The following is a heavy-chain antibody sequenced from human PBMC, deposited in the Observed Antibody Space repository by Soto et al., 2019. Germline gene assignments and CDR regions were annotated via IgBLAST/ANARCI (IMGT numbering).Heavy chain of an antibody. J-gene: IGHJ4*02. CDR1: GFTFSSYA. CDR2: ISGSGGST. V-gene: IGHV3-23*01. D-gene: IGHD2-2*03. CDR3: AKDRAGYCSSTSCYPEKIFDY. Sequence: GGSLRLSCAASGFTFSSYAMSWVRQAPGKGLEWVSAISGSGGSTYYADSVKGRFTISRDNSKNTLYLQMNSLRAEDTAVYYCAKDRAGYCSSTSCYPEKIFDYWGQGTLVTVSS.